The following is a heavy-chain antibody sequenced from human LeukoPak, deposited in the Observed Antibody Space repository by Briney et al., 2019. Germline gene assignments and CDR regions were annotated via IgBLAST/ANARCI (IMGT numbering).Heavy chain of an antibody. Sequence: GGSLRLSCAASGFTFSSYAMHWVRQAPGKGLEWVAVISYDGTNKYYADSVKGRFTISRDNSKNTLYLQMNSLRTEDTAVYYCARFDTATFDYWGQGTLVTVSS. CDR3: ARFDTATFDY. CDR1: GFTFSSYA. D-gene: IGHD3-9*01. CDR2: ISYDGTNK. V-gene: IGHV3-30*04. J-gene: IGHJ4*02.